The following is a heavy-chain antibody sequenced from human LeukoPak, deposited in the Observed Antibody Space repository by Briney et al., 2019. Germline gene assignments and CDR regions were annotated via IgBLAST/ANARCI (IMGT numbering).Heavy chain of an antibody. V-gene: IGHV1-69*13. Sequence: SVKVSCKASGGTFSSYAISWVRQAPGQGLEWMGGIIPIFGTANYAQKFQGRVTITADESTSTAYMELSSLRSEDTAVYYCARGSGLFPNWFDPWGQGTLVAVPS. D-gene: IGHD3-22*01. CDR2: IIPIFGTA. J-gene: IGHJ5*02. CDR3: ARGSGLFPNWFDP. CDR1: GGTFSSYA.